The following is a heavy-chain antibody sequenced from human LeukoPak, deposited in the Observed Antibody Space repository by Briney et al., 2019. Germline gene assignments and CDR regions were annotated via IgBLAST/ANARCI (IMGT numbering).Heavy chain of an antibody. CDR3: AKDSLAGIDY. CDR2: IRHDGSIK. J-gene: IGHJ4*02. D-gene: IGHD3-16*01. Sequence: GGSLRLSCAASGFIFSTYGMSWVRQAPGKGLEWVAFIRHDGSIKNYADSVKGRSTISRDNSKNTLYLQMNSLRAEDTAVYYCAKDSLAGIDYWGQGTLVTVSS. V-gene: IGHV3-30*02. CDR1: GFIFSTYG.